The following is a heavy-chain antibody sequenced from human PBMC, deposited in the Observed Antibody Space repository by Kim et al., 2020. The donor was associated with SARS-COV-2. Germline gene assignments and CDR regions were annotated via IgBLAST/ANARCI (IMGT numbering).Heavy chain of an antibody. CDR1: GGSFSGYY. CDR2: INHSGST. V-gene: IGHV4-34*01. Sequence: SETLSLTCAVYGGSFSGYYWSWIRQPPGKGLEWIGEINHSGSTNYNPSLKSRVTISVDTSKNQFSLKLSSVTAADTAVYYCARGTPRRKPYSSSSRGDYWGQGTLVTVSS. CDR3: ARGTPRRKPYSSSSRGDY. J-gene: IGHJ4*02. D-gene: IGHD6-6*01.